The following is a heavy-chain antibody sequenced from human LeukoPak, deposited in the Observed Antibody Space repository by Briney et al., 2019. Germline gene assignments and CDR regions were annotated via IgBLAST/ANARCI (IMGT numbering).Heavy chain of an antibody. CDR1: GYTFTGYY. CDR3: ARNPAQLPYYYYGMDV. D-gene: IGHD2-2*01. J-gene: IGHJ6*02. V-gene: IGHV1-2*02. Sequence: ASVKVSCKASGYTFTGYYMHWVRQAPGQGLEWMGWISPNSGGTNYAQKFQGRVTMTRDTSISTAYMELSRLRSDDTAVYYCARNPAQLPYYYYGMDVWGQGTTVTVSS. CDR2: ISPNSGGT.